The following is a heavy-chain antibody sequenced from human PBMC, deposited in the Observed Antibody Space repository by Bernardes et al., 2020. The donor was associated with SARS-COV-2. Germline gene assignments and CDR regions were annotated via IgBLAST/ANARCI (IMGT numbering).Heavy chain of an antibody. D-gene: IGHD3-10*01. CDR1: GFSFSNSW. CDR3: ARDLRETMYGLGFDD. Sequence: GCALVRSCAASGFSFSNSWMNWVRQAPGTGLEWVANIKQDGSEKYYVDSVMGRFTISRDNAKTSLYLQMNSLRAEDTAVYYCARDLRETMYGLGFDDWGHGTLVTVSS. J-gene: IGHJ4*01. V-gene: IGHV3-7*01. CDR2: IKQDGSEK.